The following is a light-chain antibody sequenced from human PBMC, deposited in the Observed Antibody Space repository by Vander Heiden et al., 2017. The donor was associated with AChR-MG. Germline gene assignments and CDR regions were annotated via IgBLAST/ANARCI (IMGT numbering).Light chain of an antibody. CDR3: NSRDSSGNHLRV. V-gene: IGLV3-19*01. J-gene: IGLJ2*01. Sequence: SSELTQDPAVSVALGQTVRITCPGDSLRSYYASWYQQKPVQAPVLVIYGKNNRPSWIPDRFSGSSSGNTASLNITGAQAEDEADYYCNSRDSSGNHLRVFGGGTKLTVL. CDR1: SLRSYY. CDR2: GKN.